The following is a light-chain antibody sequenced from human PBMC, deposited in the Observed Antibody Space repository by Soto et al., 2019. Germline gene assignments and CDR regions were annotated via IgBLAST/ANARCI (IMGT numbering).Light chain of an antibody. J-gene: IGKJ5*01. CDR1: QSVDIY. CDR3: QKRRNWPPLT. V-gene: IGKV3-11*01. Sequence: ETVLTQSPATLSLSPGERATLSCRASQSVDIYLAWYQQKPGQPPKLLIYDASNRATGIPARFSGSGSGTDFTLTISRLEPEDFAVYYCQKRRNWPPLTFGQGTRLEI. CDR2: DAS.